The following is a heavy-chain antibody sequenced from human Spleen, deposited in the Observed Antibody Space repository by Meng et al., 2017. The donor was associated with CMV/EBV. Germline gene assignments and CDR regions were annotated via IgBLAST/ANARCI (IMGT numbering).Heavy chain of an antibody. J-gene: IGHJ4*02. D-gene: IGHD3-3*01. Sequence: ASGFTLDSYRMNWVRQVRGKGLVWVSDLNREATKANYAGSVRGRFTISRDDAKNTLYLQMDTLRVEDTAVYYCARDRGFMEWSLDYWGQGALVTVSS. CDR1: GFTLDSYR. CDR2: LNREATKA. V-gene: IGHV3-74*01. CDR3: ARDRGFMEWSLDY.